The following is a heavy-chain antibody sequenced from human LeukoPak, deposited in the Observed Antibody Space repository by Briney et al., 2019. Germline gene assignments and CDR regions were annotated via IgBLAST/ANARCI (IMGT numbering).Heavy chain of an antibody. J-gene: IGHJ4*02. Sequence: GGSLRLSCAASGFTFRYSWMSWVRQAPGKGLEWVANIKQDGSETYYVDSVKGRFTISRDNAKNSLYLQMNSLRADDTAVYYCAKDHFGPYSYVEYWGQGTLVTVSS. D-gene: IGHD5-18*01. CDR3: AKDHFGPYSYVEY. V-gene: IGHV3-7*03. CDR1: GFTFRYSW. CDR2: IKQDGSET.